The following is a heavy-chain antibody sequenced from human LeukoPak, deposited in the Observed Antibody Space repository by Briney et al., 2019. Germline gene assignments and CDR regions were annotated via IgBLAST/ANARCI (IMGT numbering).Heavy chain of an antibody. V-gene: IGHV4-4*07. Sequence: SETLSLTCTVSGVSISSYYRSWIRQPAGKGLEWIGRIYASGGTTYNPSLKSRRTMSVDTSKNQFSLKLSSVIAADTAVYYFERETGGPVITCGGVIDPRWFDPWGQGTLVTVSS. J-gene: IGHJ5*02. CDR2: IYASGGT. CDR3: ERETGGPVITCGGVIDPRWFDP. CDR1: GVSISSYY. D-gene: IGHD3-16*02.